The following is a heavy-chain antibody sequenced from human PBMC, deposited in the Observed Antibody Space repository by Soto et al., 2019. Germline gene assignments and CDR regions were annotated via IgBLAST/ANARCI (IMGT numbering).Heavy chain of an antibody. J-gene: IGHJ6*02. V-gene: IGHV4-4*02. CDR2: IYHSGST. CDR3: ARERAQGYGMDV. Sequence: SETLSLSCAVSGGSISSSNWWGWVRQPPGRGLEWIGEIYHSGSTNYNPSLKSRVTISVDTSKNQFSLRLSSVTAADTAVYYCARERAQGYGMDVWGQGTTVTVSS. CDR1: GGSISSSNW.